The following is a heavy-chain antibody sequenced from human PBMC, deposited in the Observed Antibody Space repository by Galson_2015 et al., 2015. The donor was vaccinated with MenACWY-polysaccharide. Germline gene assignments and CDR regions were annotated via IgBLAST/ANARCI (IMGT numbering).Heavy chain of an antibody. CDR2: ISKSGDSI. J-gene: IGHJ6*02. Sequence: SLRLSCAASGFSLGAWYMSWIRQAPGKGLEWLSYISKSGDSIYYGDSVKGRFAISRDNAKNSLYLQLNSLEVEDTAIYYCARGHYGLDVWGQGTTVTVPS. CDR3: ARGHYGLDV. V-gene: IGHV3-11*01. CDR1: GFSLGAWY.